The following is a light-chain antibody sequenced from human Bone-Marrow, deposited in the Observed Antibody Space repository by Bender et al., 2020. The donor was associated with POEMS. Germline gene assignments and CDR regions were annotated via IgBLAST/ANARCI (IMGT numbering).Light chain of an antibody. J-gene: IGLJ3*02. CDR3: QSADNSGSSWV. V-gene: IGLV3-25*02. CDR2: EDN. CDR1: QLGDQY. Sequence: SYGLTQPPSVSVSPGHTANITCSGDQLGDQYASWYQLKPGQSPVLVIYEDNKRPSGIPELFSGSSSGPIVTLTISRVQAEDEADYYCQSADNSGSSWVFGGGTKLTVL.